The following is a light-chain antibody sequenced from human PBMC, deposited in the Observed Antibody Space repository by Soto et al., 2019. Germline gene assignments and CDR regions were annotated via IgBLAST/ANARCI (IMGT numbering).Light chain of an antibody. V-gene: IGKV1-33*01. J-gene: IGKJ5*01. CDR2: DAS. CDR3: QQYENLIT. Sequence: MTQTPLSLSVTPGQPASISCKSSQSLLGSDGKTYLNWYQQKPGKAPKLLIYDASNLETGVPSRFSGSGSGTDFTFTISSLQTEDIATYYCQQYENLITFGQGTRLEIK. CDR1: QSLLGSDGKTY.